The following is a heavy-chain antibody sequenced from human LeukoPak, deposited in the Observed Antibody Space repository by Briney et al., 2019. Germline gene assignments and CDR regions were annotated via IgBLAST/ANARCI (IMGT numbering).Heavy chain of an antibody. D-gene: IGHD6-13*01. CDR3: ARDPLYSSSWRLNPDAFDI. CDR1: GFTFSSYS. CDR2: ISSSSYI. J-gene: IGHJ3*02. Sequence: GGSLRLSCAASGFTFSSYSMNWVRQAPGKGLEWVSSISSSSYIYYADSVKGRFTISRDNAKNSLYLQMNSLRAEDTAVYYCARDPLYSSSWRLNPDAFDIWGQGTMVTVSS. V-gene: IGHV3-21*01.